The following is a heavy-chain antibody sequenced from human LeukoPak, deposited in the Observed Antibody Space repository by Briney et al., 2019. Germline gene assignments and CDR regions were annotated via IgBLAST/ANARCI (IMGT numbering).Heavy chain of an antibody. CDR3: ARLSDYGSGSGELSDFDY. CDR2: IYSGGST. V-gene: IGHV3-66*04. CDR1: EFSVGSNY. Sequence: PGGSLRLSCAASEFSVGSNYMTWVRQAPGKGLEWVSLIYSGGSTYYADSVKGRFTISRDNAKNSLYLQMNSLRAEDTAVYYCARLSDYGSGSGELSDFDYWGQGTLVTVSS. J-gene: IGHJ4*02. D-gene: IGHD3-10*01.